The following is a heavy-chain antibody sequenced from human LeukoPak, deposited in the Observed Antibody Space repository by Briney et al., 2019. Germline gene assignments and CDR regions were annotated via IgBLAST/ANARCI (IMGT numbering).Heavy chain of an antibody. Sequence: GGSLRLSCAASGFTFSSYWMSWVRQAPGKGLEWVANIKQDGSEKYYVDSVKGRFTISRDNAKNTLYLQMNSLRAEDTAVYYCAKDLYYDSSGYYLLTAFDIWGQGTMVTVSS. J-gene: IGHJ3*02. CDR2: IKQDGSEK. V-gene: IGHV3-7*03. CDR1: GFTFSSYW. D-gene: IGHD3-22*01. CDR3: AKDLYYDSSGYYLLTAFDI.